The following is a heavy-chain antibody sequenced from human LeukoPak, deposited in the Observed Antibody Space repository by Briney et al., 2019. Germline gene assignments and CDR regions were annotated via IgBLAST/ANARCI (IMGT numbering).Heavy chain of an antibody. CDR2: IWYDGGKK. J-gene: IGHJ5*02. V-gene: IGHV3-30*02. CDR1: GFTFSSYG. D-gene: IGHD5-24*01. CDR3: ARGDKMATWRRSYNCFDP. Sequence: GRSLRLSCAPSGFTFSSYGMHWVRQAPGKGLEWVAFIWYDGGKKYNADSVKGRFTISRDNSKNTLYLQMNSLRTEDTGVYYCARGDKMATWRRSYNCFDPWGQGTLVTVSS.